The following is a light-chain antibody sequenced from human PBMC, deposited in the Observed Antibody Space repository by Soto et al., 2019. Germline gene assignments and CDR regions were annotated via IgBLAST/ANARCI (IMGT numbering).Light chain of an antibody. CDR2: AAS. J-gene: IGKJ5*01. CDR3: QQTYTTPEIT. Sequence: DIQMTQSPSSLSASVGDRVTITCGASQSISSYLNWYQQKPGKAPKLLIYAASSLQSGVPSRFSGSGSGTDFTLTISSLKTEDFAIYYCQQTYTTPEITFGHGTRLEV. CDR1: QSISSY. V-gene: IGKV1-39*01.